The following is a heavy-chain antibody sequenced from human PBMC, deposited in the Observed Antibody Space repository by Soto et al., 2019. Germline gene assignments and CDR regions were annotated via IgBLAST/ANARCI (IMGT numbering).Heavy chain of an antibody. D-gene: IGHD1-20*01. CDR2: INSDGSST. J-gene: IGHJ3*01. CDR1: GFTFSSYG. Sequence: GGSLRVSCGAAGFTFSSYGMHWVRQAPGKGLVWVSRINSDGSSTSYADSVKGRFTISRDNAKSTLYLQMNSLRGEDTAMYYGATGDNQPFNPWGHATMLTVSS. V-gene: IGHV3-74*01. CDR3: ATGDNQPFNP.